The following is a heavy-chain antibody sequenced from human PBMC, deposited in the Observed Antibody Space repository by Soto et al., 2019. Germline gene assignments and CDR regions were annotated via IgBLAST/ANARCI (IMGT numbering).Heavy chain of an antibody. J-gene: IGHJ3*02. CDR1: GFAFGSSW. CDR3: ARDVSPGSSSLYLAAFDI. CDR2: IRKDGSAR. V-gene: IGHV3-7*05. Sequence: EVQLVESGGGLVHPGGSLRLSCEASGFAFGSSWMTWVRQAPGKGLEWVANIRKDGSARSYSDSVTGRFTIARDNAKNSLYLQMDSLRAADTGLYFCARDVSPGSSSLYLAAFDIWGQGTRVTVSS. D-gene: IGHD6-13*01.